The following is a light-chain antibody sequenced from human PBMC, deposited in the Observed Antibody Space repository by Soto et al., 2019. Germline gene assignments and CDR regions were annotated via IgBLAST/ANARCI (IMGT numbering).Light chain of an antibody. Sequence: EIVLTQSPGTLSLSPGERATLSCRASQSVSSSYLAWYQQKPGQAPRPLIYGASSRATGIPDRFSGSGSGKHFTLTISRLEPEDFAVYYCQQYNFRFLNFGGGTKVEIK. CDR1: QSVSSSY. CDR2: GAS. CDR3: QQYNFRFLN. J-gene: IGKJ4*01. V-gene: IGKV3-20*01.